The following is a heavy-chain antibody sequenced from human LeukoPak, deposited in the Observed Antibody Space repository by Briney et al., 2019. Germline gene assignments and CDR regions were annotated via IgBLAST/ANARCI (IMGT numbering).Heavy chain of an antibody. V-gene: IGHV1-8*03. D-gene: IGHD3-3*01. CDR2: MNPNSGNT. J-gene: IGHJ4*02. Sequence: GASVKVSCKASGYTFTSYDINWVRQATGQGLEWMGWMNPNSGNTGYAQKFQGRVTITRNASISTAYMELSSLRSEDTAVYYCARGHDFWSGYYDYWGQGTLVTVSS. CDR3: ARGHDFWSGYYDY. CDR1: GYTFTSYD.